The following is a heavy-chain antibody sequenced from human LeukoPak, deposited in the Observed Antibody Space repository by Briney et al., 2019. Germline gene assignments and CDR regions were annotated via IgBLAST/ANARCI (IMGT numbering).Heavy chain of an antibody. CDR1: GGSISYSY. Sequence: SETLSLTCTVSGGSISYSYWSWIRQPPGKGLEWIGYIYNSGSTNYNPSLKSRVTMSVDTSKNQFYLQLSSVTAADTAVYHCARDCVGGSCFDYWGQGTLVTVSS. J-gene: IGHJ4*02. CDR2: IYNSGST. V-gene: IGHV4-4*08. D-gene: IGHD2-15*01. CDR3: ARDCVGGSCFDY.